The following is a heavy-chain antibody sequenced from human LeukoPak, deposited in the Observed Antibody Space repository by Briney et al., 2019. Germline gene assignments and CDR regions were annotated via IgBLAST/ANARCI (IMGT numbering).Heavy chain of an antibody. CDR1: GYTFTSYS. CDR2: ISVYNGNT. D-gene: IGHD4-17*01. CDR3: ARGKGNYGDPASFDY. V-gene: IGHV1-18*01. J-gene: IGHJ4*02. Sequence: GASVKVSCKASGYTFTSYSISWVRQARGQGLEWMGWISVYNGNTNYAQKLQGRVTMTTDPSTSTVYMEVRSLRSDDTAVYYCARGKGNYGDPASFDYWGQGTLVTVSS.